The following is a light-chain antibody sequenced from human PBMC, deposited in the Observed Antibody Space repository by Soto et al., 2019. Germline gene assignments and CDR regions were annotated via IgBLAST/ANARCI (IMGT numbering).Light chain of an antibody. CDR2: LNSDGSH. J-gene: IGLJ3*02. V-gene: IGLV4-69*01. CDR1: SGHSSYA. CDR3: QTWVTGGV. Sequence: QTVVTQSPYASASLGASVKLTCTLSSGHSSYAIAWHQQQPEKGPRYLMKLNSDGSHSKGDGIPDRFSGSSSGAERYLTISGLQSEDEADYYCQTWVTGGVFGGGTKLTVL.